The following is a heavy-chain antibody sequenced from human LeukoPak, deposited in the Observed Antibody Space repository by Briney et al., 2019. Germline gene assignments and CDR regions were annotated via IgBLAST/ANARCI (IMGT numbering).Heavy chain of an antibody. J-gene: IGHJ4*02. D-gene: IGHD3-22*01. CDR1: GGSISSYY. V-gene: IGHV4-59*01. Sequence: SETLSLTCTVSGGSISSYYWSWIRQPPGKGLEWIGYIYYSGSTNYNPSLKSRVTISVDTSKNQFSLKLSSVTAADTAVYYCARANEEGVVTFDYWGQGTLVTVSS. CDR3: ARANEEGVVTFDY. CDR2: IYYSGST.